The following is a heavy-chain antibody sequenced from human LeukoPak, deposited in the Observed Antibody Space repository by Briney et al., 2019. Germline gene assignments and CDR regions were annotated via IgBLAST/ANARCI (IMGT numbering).Heavy chain of an antibody. Sequence: GRSLRLSCAASGFPFSSYGMHWVRQAPGKGLEWVAVIWYDGSIKYYADSVKGRFTISRDNPKNTLYLQMNSLRAEDTAVYYCARARKSGNIVVVPAAISGRGYYFDYWGQGTLVTVSS. V-gene: IGHV3-33*01. D-gene: IGHD2-2*02. J-gene: IGHJ4*02. CDR2: IWYDGSIK. CDR3: ARARKSGNIVVVPAAISGRGYYFDY. CDR1: GFPFSSYG.